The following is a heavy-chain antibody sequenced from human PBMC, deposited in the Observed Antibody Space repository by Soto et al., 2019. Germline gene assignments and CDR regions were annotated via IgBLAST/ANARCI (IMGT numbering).Heavy chain of an antibody. CDR1: GYTFTSYG. Sequence: ASVKVSCKASGYTFTSYGISWVRQAPGQGXEWMGWISAYNGNTNYAQKLQGRVTMTTDTSTSTAYMELRSLRSDDTAVYYCARDQNYYDSSGYYPVGFDYWGQGTLVTVSS. CDR3: ARDQNYYDSSGYYPVGFDY. CDR2: ISAYNGNT. D-gene: IGHD3-22*01. V-gene: IGHV1-18*04. J-gene: IGHJ4*02.